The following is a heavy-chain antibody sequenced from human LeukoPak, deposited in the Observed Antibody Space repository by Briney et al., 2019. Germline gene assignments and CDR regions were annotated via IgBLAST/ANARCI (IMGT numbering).Heavy chain of an antibody. D-gene: IGHD3-10*01. CDR3: ARDGSGSYYTYYYYMDV. CDR2: INPSGGST. CDR1: GYTFTSYY. Sequence: ASVKVSCKASGYTFTSYYMHWVRQAPGQGLEWMGIINPSGGSTSCAQKFQGRVTMTRDTSTSTVYMELSSLRSEDTAVYYCARDGSGSYYTYYYYMDVWGKGTTVTISS. V-gene: IGHV1-46*01. J-gene: IGHJ6*03.